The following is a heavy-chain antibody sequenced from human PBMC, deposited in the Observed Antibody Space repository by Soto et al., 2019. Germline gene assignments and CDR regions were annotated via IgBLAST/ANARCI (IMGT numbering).Heavy chain of an antibody. J-gene: IGHJ6*02. CDR2: IDPSDSYT. Sequence: GESLKISCNGSGYSFTSYWISWVRQMPGKGLEWMGRIDPSDSYTNYSPSFQGHVTISADKSISTAYLQWSSLKASDTAMYYCASRLRSDTYYYYGMDVWGQGTTVTVSS. CDR3: ASRLRSDTYYYYGMDV. D-gene: IGHD5-12*01. CDR1: GYSFTSYW. V-gene: IGHV5-10-1*01.